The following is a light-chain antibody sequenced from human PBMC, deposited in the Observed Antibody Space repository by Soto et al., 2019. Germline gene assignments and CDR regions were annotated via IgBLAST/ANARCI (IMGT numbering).Light chain of an antibody. CDR3: SSYAGDNNLVI. CDR2: EVT. Sequence: QSALTQPPSASGSPGQSVTISCTGTSSDVGGYNFVSWYQQHPGKVPKLMISEVTKRPSGVPDRFSGSKSGNTASLTISGLQAXDXAXXYCSSYAGDNNLVIFGGGTKLTVL. CDR1: SSDVGGYNF. J-gene: IGLJ2*01. V-gene: IGLV2-8*01.